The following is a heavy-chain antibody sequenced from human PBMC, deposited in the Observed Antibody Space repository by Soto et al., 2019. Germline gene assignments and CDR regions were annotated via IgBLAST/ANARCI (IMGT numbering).Heavy chain of an antibody. J-gene: IGHJ4*02. D-gene: IGHD6-6*01. CDR2: IYPGDSDT. Sequence: GESLKISCKGSGSSFTSYWIGWVRQMPGKGLEWMGIIYPGDSDTRYSPSFQGQVTISADKSISTAYLQWSSLKASDTAMYYCARRSIAPDQLGYFDYWGQGTLVTVSS. CDR1: GSSFTSYW. CDR3: ARRSIAPDQLGYFDY. V-gene: IGHV5-51*01.